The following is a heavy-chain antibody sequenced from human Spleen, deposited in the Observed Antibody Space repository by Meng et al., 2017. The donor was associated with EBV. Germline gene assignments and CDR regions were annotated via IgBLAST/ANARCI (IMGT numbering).Heavy chain of an antibody. CDR2: IPSGGGII. V-gene: IGHV3-30*03. J-gene: IGHJ4*02. CDR1: GFTFSGYG. CDR3: ARAGYSYGPHFDY. Sequence: VEVVESGGGGVQPGRSLRLSGAASGFTFSGYGMFWVRQAPGKGPEWVAIIPSGGGIIYYADSVKGRFTISRDNSKNTVYLQMNRLRAEDTAVYYCARAGYSYGPHFDYWGQGTLVTVSS. D-gene: IGHD5-18*01.